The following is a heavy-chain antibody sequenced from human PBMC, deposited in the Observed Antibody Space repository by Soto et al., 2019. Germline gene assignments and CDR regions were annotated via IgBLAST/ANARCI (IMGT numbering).Heavy chain of an antibody. J-gene: IGHJ6*02. Sequence: GWSLRLSCAASGFTFSSYAMHWVRQAPGKGLEWVAVISYDGSNKYYADSVKGRFTISRDNSKNTMYLQMNSLRAEDTAVYYCEKDLGVDLTMVRGVVHYYRMDFWGQGTTVTVSS. D-gene: IGHD3-10*01. CDR1: GFTFSSYA. CDR2: ISYDGSNK. CDR3: EKDLGVDLTMVRGVVHYYRMDF. V-gene: IGHV3-30*04.